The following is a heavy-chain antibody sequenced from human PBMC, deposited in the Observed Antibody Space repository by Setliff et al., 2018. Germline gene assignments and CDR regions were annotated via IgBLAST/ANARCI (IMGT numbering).Heavy chain of an antibody. V-gene: IGHV4-61*09. D-gene: IGHD3-3*01. CDR3: VRMSGFLYMDV. Sequence: SETLSLTCTVSGDSINSRTNYWSWIRQPAGKGPEWIGHIYASWSTDYNPSLKSRVTISLDASKNQFSLKLSSVTAADTAVYYCVRMSGFLYMDVWGKGTTVTVSS. J-gene: IGHJ6*03. CDR2: IYASWST. CDR1: GDSINSRTNY.